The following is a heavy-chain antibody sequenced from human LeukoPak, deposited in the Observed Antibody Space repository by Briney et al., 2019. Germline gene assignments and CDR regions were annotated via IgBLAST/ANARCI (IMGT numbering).Heavy chain of an antibody. CDR1: GFTFSSYA. D-gene: IGHD3-22*01. CDR3: ASGSSGYYLVLSY. V-gene: IGHV3-64D*06. CDR2: ISSNGGST. J-gene: IGHJ4*02. Sequence: GGSLRLSCSASGFTFSSYAMHWVRQAPGKGLEYVSAISSNGGSTYYADSVKGRFTISRDNSKNTLYLQMSSLRAEDTAVYYCASGSSGYYLVLSYWGQGTLVTVSS.